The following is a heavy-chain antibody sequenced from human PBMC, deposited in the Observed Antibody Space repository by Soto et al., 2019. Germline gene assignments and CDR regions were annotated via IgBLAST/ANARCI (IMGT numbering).Heavy chain of an antibody. D-gene: IGHD3-22*01. V-gene: IGHV1-24*01. CDR1: GYTLTELS. J-gene: IGHJ5*02. CDR2: FDPEDGET. CDR3: AIGGYDSNGYYYPWFDP. Sequence: QVQLVQSGAEVKKPGASVKVSCKVSGYTLTELSMHWVRQAPGKGLEWMGGFDPEDGETIYAQKFQGRVTMTEDTSTDTTYMEMISLRSEDTAVYYCAIGGYDSNGYYYPWFDPWGKGTLVTVSS.